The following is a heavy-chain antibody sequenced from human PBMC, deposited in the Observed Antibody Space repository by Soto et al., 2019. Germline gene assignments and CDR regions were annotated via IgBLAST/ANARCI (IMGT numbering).Heavy chain of an antibody. D-gene: IGHD6-6*01. CDR3: AGRGEYSSSPHDY. Sequence: QVQLVQSGAEVKKPGSSGKGSCKASGGTFSSYAISWVRQAPGQGLEWMGGIIPIFGTANYAKKFQGRVTITADESTSTAYMELSSLRSEDTAVYYCAGRGEYSSSPHDYWGQGTLVTVSS. J-gene: IGHJ4*02. CDR1: GGTFSSYA. CDR2: IIPIFGTA. V-gene: IGHV1-69*01.